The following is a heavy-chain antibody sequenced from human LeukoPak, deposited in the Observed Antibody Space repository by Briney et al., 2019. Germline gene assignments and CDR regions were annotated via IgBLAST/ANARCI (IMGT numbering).Heavy chain of an antibody. V-gene: IGHV4-59*01. CDR1: GGSISSYY. CDR3: ARGRNYYDSSGYYRSMAFDI. CDR2: TYYSGST. J-gene: IGHJ3*02. D-gene: IGHD3-22*01. Sequence: SETLSLTCTVSGGSISSYYWSWIRQPPGKGLEWIGYTYYSGSTNYNPSLKSRVTISVDTSKNQFSLKLSSVTAADTAVYYCARGRNYYDSSGYYRSMAFDIWGQGTMVTVSS.